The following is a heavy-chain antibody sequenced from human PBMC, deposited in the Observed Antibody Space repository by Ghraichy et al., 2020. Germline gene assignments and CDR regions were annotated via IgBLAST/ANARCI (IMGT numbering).Heavy chain of an antibody. CDR3: AKNPGYQLARAPYFDY. CDR2: ISGSGSST. CDR1: GFTFSGYA. Sequence: SLRLSCAASGFTFSGYAMSWVRQAPGKGLEWVSAISGSGSSTYYADSVKGRFTISRDNSKNTLYLQMSYLRAEDTAVYYCAKNPGYQLARAPYFDYWGQGTLVTVSS. J-gene: IGHJ4*02. V-gene: IGHV3-23*01. D-gene: IGHD2-2*01.